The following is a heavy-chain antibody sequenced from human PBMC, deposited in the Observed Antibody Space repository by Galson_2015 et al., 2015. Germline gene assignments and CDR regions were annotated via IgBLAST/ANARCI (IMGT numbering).Heavy chain of an antibody. V-gene: IGHV6-1*01. D-gene: IGHD6-19*01. CDR2: TFYRSKWYY. CDR3: ARGLVAGTRFFDY. CDR1: GDSVSNNIAA. Sequence: CAISGDSVSNNIAAWNWIRQSSSRDLEWLGRTFYRSKWYYDYAVSVKSRITINSDTSKNQFSLQLNSVSPEDTAVYYCARGLVAGTRFFDYWGQGTLVTVSS. J-gene: IGHJ4*02.